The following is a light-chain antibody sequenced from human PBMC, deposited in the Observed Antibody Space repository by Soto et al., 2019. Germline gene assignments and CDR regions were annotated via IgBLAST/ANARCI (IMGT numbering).Light chain of an antibody. V-gene: IGLV2-23*01. CDR1: SSDVGSYNL. CDR2: EGN. CDR3: CSYAGSSTVV. J-gene: IGLJ2*01. Sequence: QSALTQPASVSGSPGQSITISCTGTSSDVGSYNLVSWYQQHPGKAPKLMIYEGNKRPAGVSNRFSGSKSGNTASLTSSGLQAEDAADYYCCSYAGSSTVVFGGGTKLTVL.